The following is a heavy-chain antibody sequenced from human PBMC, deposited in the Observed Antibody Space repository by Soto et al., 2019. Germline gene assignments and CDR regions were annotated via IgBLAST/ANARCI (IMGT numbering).Heavy chain of an antibody. CDR2: ISWDGGST. J-gene: IGHJ6*02. Sequence: GGSLRLSCAASGFTFDDYTMHWVRQAPGKGLEWVSLISWDGGSTYYADSVKGRFTISRDNSKNSLYLQMNSLRTEDTALYYCAKEQLVVPAAMPSRTKPAYYGMDVWGQGTTVTVSS. D-gene: IGHD2-2*01. CDR3: AKEQLVVPAAMPSRTKPAYYGMDV. CDR1: GFTFDDYT. V-gene: IGHV3-43*01.